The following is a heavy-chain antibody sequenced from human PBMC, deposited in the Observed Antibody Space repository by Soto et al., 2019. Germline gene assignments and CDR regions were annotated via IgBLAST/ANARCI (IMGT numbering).Heavy chain of an antibody. J-gene: IGHJ4*02. Sequence: QVQLQESGPGLVKPSQTLSLTCTVSGGSVNSGSNYWSWIRHHPGKGLEWIGYIYFTGNTYYNPSRKRRLTISIDQSKNPLSLKLNSVTAADTAVYYCATTLYSSGPFASWGQGTLVTVSS. CDR2: IYFTGNT. D-gene: IGHD6-25*01. V-gene: IGHV4-31*03. CDR3: ATTLYSSGPFAS. CDR1: GGSVNSGSNY.